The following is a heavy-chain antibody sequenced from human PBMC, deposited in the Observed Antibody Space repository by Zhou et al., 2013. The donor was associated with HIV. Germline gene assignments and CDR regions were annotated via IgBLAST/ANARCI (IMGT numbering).Heavy chain of an antibody. V-gene: IGHV1-69*13. CDR2: IIPIFGTA. D-gene: IGHD3-22*01. J-gene: IGHJ4*02. CDR3: ARGAQGDISGYYHY. Sequence: QVQLVQSGPEVKKPGASVKVSCKASGYTFTGYYMHWVRQAPGQGLEWMGGIIPIFGTANYAQKFQGRVTITAAESTSTAYMELNSLRSEDTAVYYCARGAQGDISGYYHYWGQGTLVTVSS. CDR1: GYTFTGYY.